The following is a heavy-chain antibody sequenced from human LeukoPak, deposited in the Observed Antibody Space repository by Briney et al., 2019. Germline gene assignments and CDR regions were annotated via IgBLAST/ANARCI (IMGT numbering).Heavy chain of an antibody. J-gene: IGHJ3*02. CDR2: ISAYNGNT. V-gene: IGHV1-18*01. Sequence: ASVKVSCKASGYTFTSYDINWGRQAPGQGLEWMGWISAYNGNTNYAQKLQGRVTMTTDTSTSTAYMELRSLRSDDTAVYYCARGQSYYYDSSGSQGAFDIWGQGTMVTVSS. CDR3: ARGQSYYYDSSGSQGAFDI. D-gene: IGHD3-22*01. CDR1: GYTFTSYD.